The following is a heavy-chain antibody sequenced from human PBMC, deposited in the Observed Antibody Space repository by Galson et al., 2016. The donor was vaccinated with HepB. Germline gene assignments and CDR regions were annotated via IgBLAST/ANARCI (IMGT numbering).Heavy chain of an antibody. V-gene: IGHV3-11*01. J-gene: IGHJ6*02. CDR2: IASDGTAE. CDR1: GFSFRDNY. CDR3: ARFRVGYSYGIVSYFHGMDV. Sequence: SLRLSCAGSGFSFRDNYMTWIRQAPGKGLEWISYIASDGTAEHYADSVKGRFTISRDNAKHSLYLQMDSLKAEDTAVYYCARFRVGYSYGIVSYFHGMDVWGQGTRVTVSS. D-gene: IGHD5-18*01.